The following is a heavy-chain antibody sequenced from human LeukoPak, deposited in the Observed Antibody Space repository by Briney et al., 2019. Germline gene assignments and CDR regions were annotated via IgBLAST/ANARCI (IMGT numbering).Heavy chain of an antibody. CDR3: ARDPHSDWAGSFGDY. CDR2: ISSSGSTI. D-gene: IGHD3-3*01. V-gene: IGHV3-48*03. Sequence: GGSLRLSCAASGFTFSSYEMNWVRQAPGKGLEWVSYISSSGSTIYYADSVKGRFTISRDNSKNTLYLQMGSLRAEDMAVYYCARDPHSDWAGSFGDYWGQGTLVTVSS. CDR1: GFTFSSYE. J-gene: IGHJ4*02.